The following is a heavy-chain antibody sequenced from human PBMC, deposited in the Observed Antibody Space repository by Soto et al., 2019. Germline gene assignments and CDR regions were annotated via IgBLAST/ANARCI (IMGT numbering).Heavy chain of an antibody. J-gene: IGHJ6*02. V-gene: IGHV1-69*01. D-gene: IGHD3-10*01. Sequence: QVQLVQSGAEVKEPGSSVKVSCEASGGSFETFIMNWVRQTPGRGLEWMGGVVPILGTPTYAERFKGKVKSGGTRSAGPTQMAVTRLRSEDSGIYYFARKGTYGSTLSGMDGWGQGIMVIVSS. CDR1: GGSFETFI. CDR3: ARKGTYGSTLSGMDG. CDR2: VVPILGTP.